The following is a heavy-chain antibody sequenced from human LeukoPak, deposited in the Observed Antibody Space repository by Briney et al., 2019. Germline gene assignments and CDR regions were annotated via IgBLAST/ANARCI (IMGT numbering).Heavy chain of an antibody. D-gene: IGHD6-19*01. V-gene: IGHV3-23*01. CDR2: ISGSGGGT. J-gene: IGHJ4*02. CDR3: AKVFCCGGYSSVLYYFDY. Sequence: GGTLRLSCAASGFTFSSYAMSWVRQAPGKGLEWVSPISGSGGGTYYADSVKGRFTISRDNSKNTLYLQMNSLRAEDTAVYYCAKVFCCGGYSSVLYYFDYWGQGTLVTVSS. CDR1: GFTFSSYA.